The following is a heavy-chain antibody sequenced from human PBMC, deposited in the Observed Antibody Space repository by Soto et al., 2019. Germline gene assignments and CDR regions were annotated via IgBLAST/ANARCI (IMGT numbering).Heavy chain of an antibody. J-gene: IGHJ4*02. CDR1: GDTFNFYT. CDR3: ATSFGSGYRAFDY. V-gene: IGHV1-69*02. Sequence: QVQLVQSGAEVKKPGSSLRVSCKASGDTFNFYTINWVRQAPGLGLEWLGRIIPYLSVSNYAQKFQGRVTITADKSTNSAYMEVRSLRSEVTAMYYCATSFGSGYRAFDYWGQGALVTVSS. CDR2: IIPYLSVS. D-gene: IGHD3-10*01.